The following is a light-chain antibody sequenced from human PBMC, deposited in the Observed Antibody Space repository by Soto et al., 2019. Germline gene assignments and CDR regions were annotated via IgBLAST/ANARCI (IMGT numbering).Light chain of an antibody. CDR2: DAS. V-gene: IGKV3-11*01. J-gene: IGKJ4*01. CDR3: LQRSQWLT. Sequence: EIVLTQFPASLSMSPGETDTLSCRASEGVSNYLAWYQQKPGQAPRLLIYDASNRATAIPARFSGSGSGTDFTLTISSLEPEDSALYFCLQRSQWLTFGGGTKVEIK. CDR1: EGVSNY.